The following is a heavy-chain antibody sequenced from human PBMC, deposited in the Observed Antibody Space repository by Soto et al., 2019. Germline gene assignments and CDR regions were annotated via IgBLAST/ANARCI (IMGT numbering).Heavy chain of an antibody. Sequence: QVQLQESGPGLVEPSGTLSLTCTVSGASVSSGGWWTWLRQPPGKGLEWIGEIYHSGSTTYNPSLQSRVSMSLDNSKNQFSLRMTYVTAADTALYDCTTKPGGLKFGFPSWGQGTLVTVSS. CDR3: TTKPGGLKFGFPS. CDR1: GASVSSGGW. J-gene: IGHJ4*02. D-gene: IGHD3-16*01. V-gene: IGHV4-4*02. CDR2: IYHSGST.